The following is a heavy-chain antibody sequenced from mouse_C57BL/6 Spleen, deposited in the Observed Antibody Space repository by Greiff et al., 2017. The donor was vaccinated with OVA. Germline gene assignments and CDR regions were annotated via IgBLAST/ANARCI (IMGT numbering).Heavy chain of an antibody. CDR2: IYPGDGDT. J-gene: IGHJ4*01. V-gene: IGHV1-80*01. CDR3: ARSEDSSGYALYAMDY. D-gene: IGHD3-2*02. Sequence: QVQLQQSGAELVKPGASVKISCKASGYAFSSYWMNWVKQRPGKGLEWIGQIYPGDGDTNYNGKFKGKATLTVDQSSSTAYMQLNSLTSEDSAVYYCARSEDSSGYALYAMDYWGQGTSVTVSS. CDR1: GYAFSSYW.